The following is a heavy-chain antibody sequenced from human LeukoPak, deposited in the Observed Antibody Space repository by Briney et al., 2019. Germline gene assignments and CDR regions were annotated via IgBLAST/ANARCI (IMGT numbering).Heavy chain of an antibody. Sequence: KPSETLSVTCTVSGDSISRYYWSWIRQPPGKGLEWIGHTYTSMGTNYILSIMGRVTISIDTSKTQFSLNLSSVTAADSAVYYCARLTRLSPSPDRYYLDYWGQGTLVTVSS. CDR3: ARLTRLSPSPDRYYLDY. V-gene: IGHV4-4*09. CDR1: GDSISRYY. CDR2: TYTSMGT. J-gene: IGHJ4*02. D-gene: IGHD3-16*02.